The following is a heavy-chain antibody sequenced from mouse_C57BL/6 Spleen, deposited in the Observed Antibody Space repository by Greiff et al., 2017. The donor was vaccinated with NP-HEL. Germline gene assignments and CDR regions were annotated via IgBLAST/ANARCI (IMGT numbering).Heavy chain of an antibody. CDR3: ARHTNYEAWFAY. V-gene: IGHV5-6*01. CDR1: GFTFSSYG. D-gene: IGHD2-1*01. CDR2: ISSGGSYT. J-gene: IGHJ3*01. Sequence: EVQVVESGGDLVKPGGSLKLSCAASGFTFSSYGMSWVRQTPDKRLEWVATISSGGSYTYYPDSVKGRFTISRDNAKNTLYLQMSSLKSEDTAMYYCARHTNYEAWFAYWGQGTLVTVSA.